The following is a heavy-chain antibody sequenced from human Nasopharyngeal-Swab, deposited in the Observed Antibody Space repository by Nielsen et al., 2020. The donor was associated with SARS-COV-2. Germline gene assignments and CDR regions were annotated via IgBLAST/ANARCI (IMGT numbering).Heavy chain of an antibody. CDR2: IIPILGRT. CDR3: ARGPNSSWLPLDY. J-gene: IGHJ4*02. Sequence: SVKVSCKAFGGTFSSFAFSWVRQAPGQGLEWMGRIIPILGRTNYAQKFQGRVTISADKSTSTAYMELSSLRSEDTAMYYCARGPNSSWLPLDYWGQGTLVTVSS. D-gene: IGHD6-13*01. V-gene: IGHV1-69*04. CDR1: GGTFSSFA.